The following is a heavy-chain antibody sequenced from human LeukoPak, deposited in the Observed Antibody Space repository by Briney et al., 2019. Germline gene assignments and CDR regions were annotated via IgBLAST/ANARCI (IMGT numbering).Heavy chain of an antibody. CDR2: IYYSGSS. V-gene: IGHV4-39*01. Sequence: SETLSLTCTVSGGSISSSSYYWGWIRQPPGKGREWIGSIYYSGSSYYDPALRSRITMCVDTSKNQFPLMLSSVTAAETAGYSCARHSSRGPAGAFDIWSQGTMVTVYS. J-gene: IGHJ3*02. D-gene: IGHD3-10*01. CDR3: ARHSSRGPAGAFDI. CDR1: GGSISSSSYY.